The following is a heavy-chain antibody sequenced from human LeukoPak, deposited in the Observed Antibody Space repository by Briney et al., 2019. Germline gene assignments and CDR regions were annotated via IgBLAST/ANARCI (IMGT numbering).Heavy chain of an antibody. CDR1: GGSFSGYY. CDR3: ARVHITMVRGVIITYYFDY. Sequence: SETLSLTCAVYGGSFSGYYWSWIRQPPGKGLEWIGEINHSGSTNYNPSLKSRVTISVDTSKNQFSLKLSSVTAADMAVYYCARVHITMVRGVIITYYFDYWGQGTLVTVSS. CDR2: INHSGST. J-gene: IGHJ4*02. V-gene: IGHV4-34*01. D-gene: IGHD3-10*01.